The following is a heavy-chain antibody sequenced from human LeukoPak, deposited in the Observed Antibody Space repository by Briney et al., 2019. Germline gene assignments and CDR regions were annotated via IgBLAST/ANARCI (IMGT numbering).Heavy chain of an antibody. V-gene: IGHV4-59*12. CDR3: ARIDYYGSGSYYNKFDY. CDR1: GGSISSYY. D-gene: IGHD3-10*01. CDR2: IYYSGST. J-gene: IGHJ4*02. Sequence: TSETLSLTRTVSGGSISSYYWSWIRQPPGKGLEWIGYIYYSGSTNYNPSLKSRVTISVDTSKNQFSLKLSSVTAADTAVYYCARIDYYGSGSYYNKFDYWGQGTLVTVSS.